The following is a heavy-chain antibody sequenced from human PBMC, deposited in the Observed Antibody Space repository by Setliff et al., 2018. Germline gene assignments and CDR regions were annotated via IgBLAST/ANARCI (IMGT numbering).Heavy chain of an antibody. J-gene: IGHJ4*02. CDR3: ARAPRYFDPTGSYFDF. D-gene: IGHD3-22*01. CDR1: GGSINSGVYY. V-gene: IGHV4-39*01. Sequence: SETLSLTCTVSGGSINSGVYYWGWIRQPPGKGLEWIGTIYDSGTTYYNASLKSRVIISVDTAQNQFSLSLSSVTAVDTAVYYCARAPRYFDPTGSYFDFWGQGTLVTVSS. CDR2: IYDSGTT.